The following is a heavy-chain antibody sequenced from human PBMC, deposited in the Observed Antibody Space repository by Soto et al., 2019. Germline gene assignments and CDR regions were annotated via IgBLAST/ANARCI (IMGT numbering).Heavy chain of an antibody. CDR2: IYTSGGST. J-gene: IGHJ4*02. Sequence: PSVKVSCKASGYSFTDYFMHWVRQAPGQGLEWMGVIYTSGGSTYYSQKLQGRVTMTRDTSTSTIYMELNSLTSDDTAVYSCARDGSGYAFDYWGQGTLVTVSS. CDR3: ARDGSGYAFDY. D-gene: IGHD3-22*01. CDR1: GYSFTDYF. V-gene: IGHV1-46*03.